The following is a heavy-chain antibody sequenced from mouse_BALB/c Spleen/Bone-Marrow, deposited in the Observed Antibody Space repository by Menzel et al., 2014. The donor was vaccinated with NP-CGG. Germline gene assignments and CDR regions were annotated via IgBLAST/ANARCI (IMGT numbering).Heavy chain of an antibody. CDR2: IWWNDNK. V-gene: IGHV8-11*01. Sequence: QVTLKVCGPGILQPSQTLSLTCSFSGFSLSTYGVGWIRQPSGKGLEWLAHIWWNDNKYYTTALKSRLTISKDTSNNXVFLKIASVDTADTATYYCARIYFNYEGAVDYWGQGTSVTVSS. CDR3: ARIYFNYEGAVDY. J-gene: IGHJ4*01. CDR1: GFSLSTYG. D-gene: IGHD2-4*01.